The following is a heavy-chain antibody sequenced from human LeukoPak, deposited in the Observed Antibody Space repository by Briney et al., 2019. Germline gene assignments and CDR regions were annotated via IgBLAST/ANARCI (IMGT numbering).Heavy chain of an antibody. CDR3: AKDSVLLWFGELLGFDY. Sequence: PGGSLRLSCAASGFTFDDYAMHWVRQAPGKGLEWVSLISWDGGSTYYADSVKGRFTISRDNSKNSLYLQMNSLRAEDTAVYYCAKDSVLLWFGELLGFDYWGQGTLVTVSS. J-gene: IGHJ4*02. CDR2: ISWDGGST. V-gene: IGHV3-43D*04. CDR1: GFTFDDYA. D-gene: IGHD3-10*01.